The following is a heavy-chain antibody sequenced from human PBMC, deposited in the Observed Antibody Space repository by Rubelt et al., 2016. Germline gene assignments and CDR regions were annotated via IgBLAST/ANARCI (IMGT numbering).Heavy chain of an antibody. Sequence: VQLQESGPGLVKTSGTLSLSCEVSGGSISSSHWWSWVRQPPGKGLEWVGRFKSKTDGGTTDYAAPVKGRFTISRDDSKSTLYLQMNSLKTEDTAVYYCTTGVAHYWGQGTLVTVSS. J-gene: IGHJ4*02. D-gene: IGHD5/OR15-5a*01. CDR1: GGSISSSHW. V-gene: IGHV3-15*01. CDR2: FKSKTDGGTT. CDR3: TTGVAHY.